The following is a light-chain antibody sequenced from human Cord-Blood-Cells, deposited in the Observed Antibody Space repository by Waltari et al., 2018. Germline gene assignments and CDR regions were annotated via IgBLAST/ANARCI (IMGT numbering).Light chain of an antibody. J-gene: IGKJ1*01. CDR1: QSVSSN. CDR2: VAS. V-gene: IGKV3-15*01. Sequence: IVMPHSPATLSVSPGERATLSCRSNQSVSSNFAWYQQKPGQAPRLLIYVASTRATGIPARFSGSGSGTEFTLTSSSLQSKDFAVYDCQKYNNWPRTFGQGTKVELK. CDR3: QKYNNWPRT.